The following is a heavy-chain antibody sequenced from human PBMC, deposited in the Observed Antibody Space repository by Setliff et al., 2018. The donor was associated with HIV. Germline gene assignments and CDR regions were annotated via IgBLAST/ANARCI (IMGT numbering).Heavy chain of an antibody. CDR3: ARDPGGLYCRSTSCQGGCFDP. D-gene: IGHD2-2*01. V-gene: IGHV4-59*11. J-gene: IGHJ5*02. Sequence: SETLSLTCTVSGASISSHYWSWIRQSPGKGLEWIGSIYYSETTNNNPSLKSRVTISVDTSKNQLSLKLRSVAAADTAVYYCARDPGGLYCRSTSCQGGCFDPWGQGTLVTVSS. CDR2: IYYSETT. CDR1: GASISSHY.